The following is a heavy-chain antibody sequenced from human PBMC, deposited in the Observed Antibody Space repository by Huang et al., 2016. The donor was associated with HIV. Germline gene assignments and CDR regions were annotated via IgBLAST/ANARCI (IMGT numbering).Heavy chain of an antibody. J-gene: IGHJ4*02. CDR1: GFAFSQYA. V-gene: IGHV3-9*01. CDR3: VIMDDYFDY. Sequence: EVQLVESGGGLVQPGWSLRLSCAASGFAFSQYAVHWVRQSPGKGLECVSGIGGKSGDSAYAASVRGRFVISRDNAKKSLYLKMNGLRFEDTALYFCVIMDDYFDYWGQGVLVGVSS. D-gene: IGHD2-8*01. CDR2: IGGKSGDS.